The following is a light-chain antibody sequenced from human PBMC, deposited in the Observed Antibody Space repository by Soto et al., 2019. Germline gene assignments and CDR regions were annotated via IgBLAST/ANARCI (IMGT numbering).Light chain of an antibody. J-gene: IGLJ2*01. CDR1: NIGSKS. V-gene: IGLV3-21*04. CDR3: QVWDSSSDHPYVV. CDR2: YDS. Sequence: SSELTQPPSVSVAPGKTARITCGGNNIGSKSVHWYQQKPGQAPVLVIYYDSDWPSGIPERFSGSNSGNTATLTISRVEAGDEADYYCQVWDSSSDHPYVVFGGWTKLTVL.